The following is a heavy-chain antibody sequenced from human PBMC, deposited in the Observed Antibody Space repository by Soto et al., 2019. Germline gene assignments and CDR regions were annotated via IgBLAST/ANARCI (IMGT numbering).Heavy chain of an antibody. D-gene: IGHD3-9*01. CDR2: IYYSGYT. CDR3: VSGTSFYDVLTGYYVDRWFDP. V-gene: IGHV4-39*01. CDR1: GDSTTSDAYY. J-gene: IGHJ5*02. Sequence: SETLSLTCSVSGDSTTSDAYYWGWIRQPPGKGLEWLGSIYYSGYTYYNPSLKSRATISVDRSRNQFSLNLRSVTAAYTAVYYCVSGTSFYDVLTGYYVDRWFDPWGQGTLVTVSS.